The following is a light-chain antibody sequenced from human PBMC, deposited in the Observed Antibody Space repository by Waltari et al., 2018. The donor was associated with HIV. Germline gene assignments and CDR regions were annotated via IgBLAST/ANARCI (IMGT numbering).Light chain of an antibody. V-gene: IGLV2-8*01. Sequence: QSALTQPPSASGSPGQSVTISCTGTSSDVGGYNYVSWYQQHPGEAPKLMIYEVSKRPSGVPDRLAGSKSGNTASLTVSGLQAEDEADYYCSSYAGSNNLVFGGGTKLTVL. CDR3: SSYAGSNNLV. CDR1: SSDVGGYNY. J-gene: IGLJ3*02. CDR2: EVS.